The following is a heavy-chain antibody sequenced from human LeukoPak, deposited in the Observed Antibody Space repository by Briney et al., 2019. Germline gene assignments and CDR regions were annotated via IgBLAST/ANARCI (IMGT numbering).Heavy chain of an antibody. J-gene: IGHJ4*02. Sequence: GGSLRLSCAASGFTFSSYGMHWVRQAPGKGLEWVAVISYDGSNKYYADSVKGRFTISRDNSKNTLYLQMNSLRAEDTAVYYCAKDMLGSGSSFDYWGQGTLVTVSS. CDR3: AKDMLGSGSSFDY. CDR2: ISYDGSNK. V-gene: IGHV3-30*18. D-gene: IGHD1-26*01. CDR1: GFTFSSYG.